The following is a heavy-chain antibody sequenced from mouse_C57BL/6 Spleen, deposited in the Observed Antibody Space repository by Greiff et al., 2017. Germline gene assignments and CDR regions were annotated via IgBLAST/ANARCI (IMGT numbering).Heavy chain of an antibody. CDR1: GYAFTNYL. J-gene: IGHJ4*01. V-gene: IGHV1-54*01. D-gene: IGHD1-1*01. Sequence: QVQLQQSGAELVRPGTSVKVSCKASGYAFTNYLIEWVKQRPGQGLEGIGVINPGSGGTNYNEKFKGKATLTADKSSSTAYMQLSSLTSEDSAVYFCARSYYGTDYYAMDYWGQGTSVTVSS. CDR3: ARSYYGTDYYAMDY. CDR2: INPGSGGT.